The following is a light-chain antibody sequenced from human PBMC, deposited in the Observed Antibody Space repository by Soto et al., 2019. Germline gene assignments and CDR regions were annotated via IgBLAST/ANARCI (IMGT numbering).Light chain of an antibody. CDR1: QSVSSSS. Sequence: MGLTQSPGTLSFSPGERATLSCSASQSVSSSSLAWYQQKPDQAPRLLIYGASSRATGIPDRFSGSGSGTDFTLTIIRLEPEDCAVYYCQQYGSSLYSFGQGTKLEIK. CDR3: QQYGSSLYS. V-gene: IGKV3-20*01. J-gene: IGKJ2*01. CDR2: GAS.